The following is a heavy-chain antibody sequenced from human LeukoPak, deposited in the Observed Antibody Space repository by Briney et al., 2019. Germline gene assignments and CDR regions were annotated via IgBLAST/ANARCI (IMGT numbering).Heavy chain of an antibody. V-gene: IGHV1-2*02. D-gene: IGHD2-2*02. J-gene: IGHJ5*02. CDR1: GFTFTSSA. Sequence: ASVKVSCKASGFTFTSSAVQWVRQAPGQGLEWMGWINPNSGGTNYAQKFQGRVTMTRDTSISTAYMELSRLRSDDTAVYYCARDWVPDIVVVPAAIPYNWFDPWGQGTLVTVSS. CDR2: INPNSGGT. CDR3: ARDWVPDIVVVPAAIPYNWFDP.